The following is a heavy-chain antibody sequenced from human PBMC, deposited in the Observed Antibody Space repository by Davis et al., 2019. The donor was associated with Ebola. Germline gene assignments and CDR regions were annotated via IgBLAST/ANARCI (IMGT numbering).Heavy chain of an antibody. CDR1: GFTFDDYA. V-gene: IGHV3-9*01. CDR2: ISWNSGSI. CDR3: ARDYPHDHA. D-gene: IGHD1-1*01. J-gene: IGHJ4*02. Sequence: GESLKISCAASGFTFDDYAMHWVRQAPGKGLEWVSGISWNSGSIGYADSVKGRFTISRDNAKNSLYLQMNSLRAEDTAVYYCARDYPHDHAWGQGTLVTVSS.